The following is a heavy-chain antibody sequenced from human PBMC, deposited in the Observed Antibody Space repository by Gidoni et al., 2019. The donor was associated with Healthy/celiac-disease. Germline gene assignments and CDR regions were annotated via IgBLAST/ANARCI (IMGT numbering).Heavy chain of an antibody. V-gene: IGHV4-59*08. CDR3: ARHGSYYYMDV. J-gene: IGHJ6*03. Sequence: QVQLQESCPGLVKPSETLSLTCTVSGGSISSYYWSWIRQPPGKGLEWIGYIYYSGSTNYNPSLKSRVTISVDTSKNQFSLKLSSVTAADTAVYYCARHGSYYYMDVWGKGTTVTVSS. CDR2: IYYSGST. D-gene: IGHD3-10*01. CDR1: GGSISSYY.